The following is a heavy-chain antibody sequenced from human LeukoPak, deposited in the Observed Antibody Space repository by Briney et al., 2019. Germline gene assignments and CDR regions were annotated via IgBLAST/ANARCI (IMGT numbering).Heavy chain of an antibody. J-gene: IGHJ5*02. V-gene: IGHV4-39*01. D-gene: IGHD2-15*01. CDR1: GGSISSSNYY. Sequence: SETLSLTCTVSGGSISSSNYYWGWIRQPPGKGLEWIGSIYYSGTTYYNPSLKSRVTISVDMSKNQFSLQLSSVTAADTAVYYCASTEKGINWFDPWGQGTLVTVSS. CDR3: ASTEKGINWFDP. CDR2: IYYSGTT.